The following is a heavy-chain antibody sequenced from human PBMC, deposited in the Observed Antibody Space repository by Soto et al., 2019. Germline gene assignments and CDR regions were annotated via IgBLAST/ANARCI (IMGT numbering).Heavy chain of an antibody. Sequence: SETLSLTCAVYGGSFSGYYWSWIRQPPGKGLEWIGEINHSGSTNYNPSLKSRVTISVDTSKNQFSLKLSSVTAVDTAVYYCARVGGIAAADYWGQGTLVTVSS. CDR2: INHSGST. V-gene: IGHV4-34*01. J-gene: IGHJ4*02. CDR1: GGSFSGYY. CDR3: ARVGGIAAADY. D-gene: IGHD6-13*01.